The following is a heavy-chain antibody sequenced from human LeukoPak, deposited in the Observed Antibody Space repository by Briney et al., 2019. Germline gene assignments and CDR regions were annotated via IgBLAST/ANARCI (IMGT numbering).Heavy chain of an antibody. V-gene: IGHV3-21*06. Sequence: PGGSLRLSCAASGFTLSSYSMNWVRQAPGKGLEWVSSITSSSIYIYYADSVRGRFTVSRDNARNSLYLQMNSLRAEDTAVYFCARPRGSSWWYGDGFDIWGQGTMVTVSP. D-gene: IGHD6-19*01. CDR2: ITSSSIYI. J-gene: IGHJ3*02. CDR1: GFTLSSYS. CDR3: ARPRGSSWWYGDGFDI.